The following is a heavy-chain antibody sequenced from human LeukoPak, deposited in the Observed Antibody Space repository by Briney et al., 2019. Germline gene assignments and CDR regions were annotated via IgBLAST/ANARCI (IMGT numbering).Heavy chain of an antibody. CDR1: GGSISSYN. V-gene: IGHV4-4*07. CDR2: IYPGGTS. D-gene: IGHD1-14*01. CDR3: ARGPLTEAHTFDI. J-gene: IGHJ3*02. Sequence: PSETLSLTCTVSGGSISSYNWTWIRQPAGKGLDWIGRIYPGGTSYFNPSLKSRVTLSVDTSKNQFSLRLTSVTAADTAVYYCARGPLTEAHTFDIWGQGTMVTVSS.